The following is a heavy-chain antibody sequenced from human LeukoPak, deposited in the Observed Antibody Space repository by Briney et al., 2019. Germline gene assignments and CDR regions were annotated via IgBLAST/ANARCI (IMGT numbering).Heavy chain of an antibody. D-gene: IGHD3-22*01. V-gene: IGHV1-24*01. J-gene: IGHJ4*02. CDR3: ASTPYYYDSSGYYPSFTSHFDY. CDR1: GYTLTELS. CDR2: FDPEDGET. Sequence: ASVKVSCKVSGYTLTELSMHWVRQAPGKGLEWMGGFDPEDGETIYAQKFQGRVTMTEDTSTDTAYMELSSLRSEDTAVYYCASTPYYYDSSGYYPSFTSHFDYWGQGTLVTVSS.